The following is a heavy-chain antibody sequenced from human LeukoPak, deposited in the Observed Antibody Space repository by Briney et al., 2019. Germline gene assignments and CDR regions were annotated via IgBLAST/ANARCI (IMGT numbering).Heavy chain of an antibody. CDR1: GFSFSNYA. CDR2: ISYDGSEK. D-gene: IGHD3-16*01. CDR3: AKDIIGGFPDYFDY. V-gene: IGHV3-30*04. J-gene: IGHJ4*02. Sequence: PGGSLRLSCAASGFSFSNYAMHWVRQAPGRGLEWVAVISYDGSEKYYGDSVRGRFTISRDNSKNTLDLQMNSLRAEDTAVYYCAKDIIGGFPDYFDYWGQGTLVSVPS.